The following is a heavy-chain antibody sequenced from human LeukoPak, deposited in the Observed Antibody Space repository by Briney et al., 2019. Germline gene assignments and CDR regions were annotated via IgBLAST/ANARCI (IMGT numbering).Heavy chain of an antibody. CDR1: GFTFSSYG. V-gene: IGHV3-23*01. CDR3: ARKMNVGGTRPFDY. Sequence: GGSLRLSCAASGFTFSSYGMSWVRQAPGKGLEWVSAISGSGGSTYYADSVKGRFTISRDNSKNTLYLQMNSLRAEDTAVYYCARKMNVGGTRPFDYWGRGTLVTVSS. D-gene: IGHD1-26*01. J-gene: IGHJ4*02. CDR2: ISGSGGST.